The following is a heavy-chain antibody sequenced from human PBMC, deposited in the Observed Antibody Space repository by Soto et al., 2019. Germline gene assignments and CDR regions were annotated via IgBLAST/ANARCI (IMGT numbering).Heavy chain of an antibody. D-gene: IGHD6-13*01. CDR3: VRDDLGLGIDD. CDR2: INSDGSST. CDR1: GFTFSSYW. J-gene: IGHJ4*02. Sequence: GGSLRLSCAASGFTFSSYWMHWVRQAPGKGLVWVSHINSDGSSTTYADSVKGRFTISRDNAKNTLYLQMNSLRAEDTAVYYCVRDDLGLGIDDCGLGTLVTVYS. V-gene: IGHV3-74*01.